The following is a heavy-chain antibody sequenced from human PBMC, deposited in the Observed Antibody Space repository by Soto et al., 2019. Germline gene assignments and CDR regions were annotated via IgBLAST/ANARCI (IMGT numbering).Heavy chain of an antibody. CDR1: GFTFSSYG. CDR2: IWYDGSNK. Sequence: QVQLVESGGGVVQPGRSLRLSCAASGFTFSSYGMHWVRQAPGKGLEWVAVIWYDGSNKYYADSVKGRFTTSRDNSKNTLYLQMNSVGAEDTAVYYCARDCAGYSSGWYQRGGFDYWGQGTLVTVSS. D-gene: IGHD6-19*01. CDR3: ARDCAGYSSGWYQRGGFDY. J-gene: IGHJ4*02. V-gene: IGHV3-33*01.